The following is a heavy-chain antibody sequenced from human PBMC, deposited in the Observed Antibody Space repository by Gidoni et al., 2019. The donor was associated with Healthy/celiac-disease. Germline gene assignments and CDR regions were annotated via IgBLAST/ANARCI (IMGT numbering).Heavy chain of an antibody. J-gene: IGHJ3*02. CDR1: AGPTSSYY. CDR3: ARLGYGDYFYAFDI. V-gene: IGHV4-59*08. D-gene: IGHD4-17*01. CDR2: IYYRGST. Sequence: QVHLPDTGPALVKPSEILSLTCAVSAGPTSSYYWSWIRQPPGKGLAWIGYIYYRGSTNYNPSLKSRVTISVDTSKSQCSLKLSSVTAADTAGYYCARLGYGDYFYAFDIWGQGTMVTVSS.